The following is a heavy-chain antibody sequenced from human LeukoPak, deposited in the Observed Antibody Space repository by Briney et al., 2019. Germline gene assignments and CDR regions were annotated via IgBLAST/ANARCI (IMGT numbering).Heavy chain of an antibody. Sequence: SVKVSCTASGFTFTSSAMQWVRQARGQRQEWIGWIVVGSGNTNYAQKFQERVTITRDMSTSTAYMELSSLRSEDTAVYYCAAVLGATNGMDVWGQGTTVTVSS. CDR2: IVVGSGNT. CDR3: AAVLGATNGMDV. D-gene: IGHD1-26*01. V-gene: IGHV1-58*02. CDR1: GFTFTSSA. J-gene: IGHJ6*02.